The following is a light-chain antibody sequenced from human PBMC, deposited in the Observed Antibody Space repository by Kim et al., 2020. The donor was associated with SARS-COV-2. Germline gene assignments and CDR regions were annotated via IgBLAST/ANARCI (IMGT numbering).Light chain of an antibody. V-gene: IGKV1-17*01. J-gene: IGKJ2*01. CDR1: QDIRND. CDR2: GAS. CDR3: LQHNSYPHT. Sequence: SASVGDRVTITGRASQDIRNDLGWYQQNPGRAPKRLIYGASSLQSGVPSRFSGSGSGTEFTLTISSLQPEDFATYYCLQHNSYPHTFGQGTKLEIK.